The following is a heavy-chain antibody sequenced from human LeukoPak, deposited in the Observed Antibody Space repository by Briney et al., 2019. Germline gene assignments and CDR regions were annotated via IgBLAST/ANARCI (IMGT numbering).Heavy chain of an antibody. Sequence: GGSLRLSCAASGFTFSSYAMSWVRQAPGKGLEWVSAISSSGGSTYYADSVKGRFTISRDNSKNTLYLQLNSLRSEDPAVYYCAKVKGSEGYCSITSCLADYWGQGTLVTVSS. D-gene: IGHD2-2*01. CDR1: GFTFSSYA. V-gene: IGHV3-23*01. CDR2: ISSSGGST. J-gene: IGHJ4*02. CDR3: AKVKGSEGYCSITSCLADY.